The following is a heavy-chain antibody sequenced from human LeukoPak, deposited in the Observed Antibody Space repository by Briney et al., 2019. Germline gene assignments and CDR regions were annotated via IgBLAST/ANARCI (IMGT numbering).Heavy chain of an antibody. J-gene: IGHJ4*02. Sequence: SGPALVKPTQTLTLTCTFSGFSLSTSGMCVSWIRQPPGKALEWLALIDWDDDKYYSTSLKTRLTISKDTSKNQVVLTMTNMDPVGTATYYCARTTYDYVWGSYEAHDYWGQGTLVTVSS. D-gene: IGHD3-16*01. CDR1: GFSLSTSGMC. CDR3: ARTTYDYVWGSYEAHDY. V-gene: IGHV2-70*01. CDR2: IDWDDDK.